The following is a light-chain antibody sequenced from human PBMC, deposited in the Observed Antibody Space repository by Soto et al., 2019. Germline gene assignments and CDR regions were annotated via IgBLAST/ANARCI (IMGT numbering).Light chain of an antibody. CDR3: CSYAGSYTYV. CDR1: SSDVGGYNF. Sequence: QSALTQPRSVSGSPGQSVTISCTGTSSDVGGYNFVSWYQHHPGKAPKLMIYNVIQRPSGVPDRFSVSKSGNTASLTISGLQAEDEADYYCCSYAGSYTYVFGTGTKLTVL. J-gene: IGLJ1*01. V-gene: IGLV2-11*01. CDR2: NVI.